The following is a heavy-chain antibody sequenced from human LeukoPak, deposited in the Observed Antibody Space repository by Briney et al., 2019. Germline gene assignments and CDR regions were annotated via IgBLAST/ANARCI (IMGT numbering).Heavy chain of an antibody. CDR1: GYSFTGYY. J-gene: IGHJ4*02. CDR3: AREGGGSSGWYDY. D-gene: IGHD6-19*01. CDR2: INPNSGGT. V-gene: IGHV1-2*02. Sequence: ASVKVSCKASGYSFTGYYMHWVRQAPGQGLEWMGWINPNSGGTNYVQKFQGRVTMTRDTSIRTAYMELSRLRSDDTAVYYRAREGGGSSGWYDYWGQGSLVTVSS.